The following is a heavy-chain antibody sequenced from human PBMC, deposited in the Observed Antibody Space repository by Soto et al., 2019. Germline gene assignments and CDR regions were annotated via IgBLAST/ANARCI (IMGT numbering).Heavy chain of an antibody. J-gene: IGHJ6*02. CDR2: IYYSGST. CDR1: GGSISSGGYY. V-gene: IGHV4-31*03. CDR3: ARDTIAAAGIYYYGMDV. Sequence: SETLSLTCTVSGGSISSGGYYWSWIRQHPGKGLEWIGYIYYSGSTYYNPSLKSRVTISVDTSKNQFSLKLSSVTAADTAVYYCARDTIAAAGIYYYGMDVWGQGTTVTVSS. D-gene: IGHD6-13*01.